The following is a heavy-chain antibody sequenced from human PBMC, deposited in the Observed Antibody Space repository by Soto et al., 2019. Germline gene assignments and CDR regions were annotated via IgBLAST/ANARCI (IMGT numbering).Heavy chain of an antibody. CDR1: GFTFSSYA. CDR2: VTGSGGGT. D-gene: IGHD6-13*01. J-gene: IGHJ4*02. CDR3: AKAPCSSSRPYFEF. Sequence: EAQLLESGGGLVQPGGSLRLSCAASGFTFSSYAMNWVRQAPGKGLEWVSAVTGSGGGTYSADSVKGRFTISRDNSKNTLYLQMNSLRAEDSAVYYCAKAPCSSSRPYFEFWGQGTLVTVSS. V-gene: IGHV3-23*01.